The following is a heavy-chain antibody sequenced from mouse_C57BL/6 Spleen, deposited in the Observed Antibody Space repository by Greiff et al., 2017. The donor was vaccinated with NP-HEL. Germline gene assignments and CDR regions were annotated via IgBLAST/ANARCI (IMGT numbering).Heavy chain of an antibody. D-gene: IGHD1-1*01. CDR2: IDPETGGT. CDR1: GYTFTDYE. V-gene: IGHV1-15*01. CDR3: TRYYGSSSYYFDD. J-gene: IGHJ2*01. Sequence: VQLVESGAELVRPGASVTLSCKASGYTFTDYEMHWVKQTPVHGLEWIGAIDPETGGTAYNQKFTGKAILTADKSSSTAYMELRSLTSEDSAVYYCTRYYGSSSYYFDDWGQGTTLTVSS.